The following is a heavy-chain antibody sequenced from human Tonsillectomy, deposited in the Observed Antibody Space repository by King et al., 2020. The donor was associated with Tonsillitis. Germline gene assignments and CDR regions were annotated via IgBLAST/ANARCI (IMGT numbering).Heavy chain of an antibody. Sequence: QLVQSGAEVKKPGASVKVSCKASGYTFSDYYMHWVRQAPGQGLEWMGWINPYSGGANFAQKFQGRVTMTRDTSISTAYMELSWLRSDDTAVYYCATPLSAPGVIEVVVAAPLDYWGQGTLVTVSS. D-gene: IGHD2-15*01. CDR1: GYTFSDYY. J-gene: IGHJ4*02. CDR2: INPYSGGA. CDR3: ATPLSAPGVIEVVVAAPLDY. V-gene: IGHV1-2*02.